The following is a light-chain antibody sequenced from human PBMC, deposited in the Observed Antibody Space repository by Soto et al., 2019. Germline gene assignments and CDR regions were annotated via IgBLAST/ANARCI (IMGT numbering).Light chain of an antibody. Sequence: QSVLTQPPSASGTPGQRVTISCSGSSSNIGSNYVYWYQQLPGTAPKLLIYRNSQRPSGVPDRFSGSKSGTSASLAISGLRSEDEADYYCAAWDDSLSGLYVFGTGTKLTVL. CDR2: RNS. V-gene: IGLV1-47*01. CDR1: SSNIGSNY. CDR3: AAWDDSLSGLYV. J-gene: IGLJ1*01.